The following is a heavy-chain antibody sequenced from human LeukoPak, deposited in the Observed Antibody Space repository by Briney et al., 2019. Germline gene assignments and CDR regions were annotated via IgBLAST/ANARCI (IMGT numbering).Heavy chain of an antibody. CDR2: ISAYNGNT. CDR1: GYTFTSYG. D-gene: IGHD2-2*01. CDR3: ARAVGQYCSSTSCYLVWFDP. Sequence: ASVKVSCKASGYTFTSYGISWVRQAPGQGLEWMGWISAYNGNTNYAQKLQGRVTMTTDTSTSTAYMELRSLRSDDTAVYYCARAVGQYCSSTSCYLVWFDPWGQGTLVTVSS. J-gene: IGHJ5*02. V-gene: IGHV1-18*01.